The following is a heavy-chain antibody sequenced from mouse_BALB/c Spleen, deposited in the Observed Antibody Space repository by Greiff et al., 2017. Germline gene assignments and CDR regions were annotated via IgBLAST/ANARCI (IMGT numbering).Heavy chain of an antibody. Sequence: EVKLMESGGGLVKPGGSLKLSCAASGFTFSSYAMSWVRQTPEKRLEWVATISSGGSYTYYPDSVKGRFTISRDNAKNTLYLQMSSLRSEDTAMYYCAKGGNSSFAYWGQGTLVTVSA. D-gene: IGHD2-1*01. V-gene: IGHV5-9-3*01. CDR2: ISSGGSYT. CDR3: AKGGNSSFAY. CDR1: GFTFSSYA. J-gene: IGHJ3*01.